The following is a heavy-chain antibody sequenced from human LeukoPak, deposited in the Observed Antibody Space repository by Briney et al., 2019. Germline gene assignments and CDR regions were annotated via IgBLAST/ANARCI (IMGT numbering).Heavy chain of an antibody. CDR3: ARARITIFGVVTDWFDP. J-gene: IGHJ5*02. V-gene: IGHV4-34*01. CDR1: GGSFSGYY. CDR2: INHSGST. D-gene: IGHD3-3*01. Sequence: SETLSLTCAVYGGSFSGYYWSWIRQPPGKGLEWIGEINHSGSTNYNPSLKSRVTISVDPSKNQFSLKLSSVTAADTAVYYCARARITIFGVVTDWFDPWGQGTLVTVSP.